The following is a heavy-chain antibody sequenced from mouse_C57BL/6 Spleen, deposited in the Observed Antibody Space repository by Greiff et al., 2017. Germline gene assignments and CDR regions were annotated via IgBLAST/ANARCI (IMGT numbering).Heavy chain of an antibody. J-gene: IGHJ1*03. CDR1: GYSFTDYN. V-gene: IGHV1-39*01. CDR2: INPNYGTT. Sequence: VQLQQSGPELVKPGASVKISCKASGYSFTDYNMNWVKQSNGKSLEWIGVINPNYGTTSYNQKFKGKATLTVDKPSSTAYMQLSSLTSEDSAVYYCARDYYGRWYFDVWGTGTTVTVSA. CDR3: ARDYYGRWYFDV. D-gene: IGHD1-1*01.